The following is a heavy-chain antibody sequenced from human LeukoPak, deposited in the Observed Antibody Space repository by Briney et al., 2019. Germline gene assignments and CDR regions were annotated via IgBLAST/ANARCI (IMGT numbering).Heavy chain of an antibody. Sequence: RPSETLSLTCTVSGGSISSSSYYWGWIRQPPGKGLEWIGSIYYSGSTYYNPSLKSRVTISVDTSKNQFSLKLSSVTAADTAVYYCARAGTIFGVVTYYFDYWGQGTLVTVSS. D-gene: IGHD3-3*01. J-gene: IGHJ4*02. CDR3: ARAGTIFGVVTYYFDY. V-gene: IGHV4-39*07. CDR1: GGSISSSSYY. CDR2: IYYSGST.